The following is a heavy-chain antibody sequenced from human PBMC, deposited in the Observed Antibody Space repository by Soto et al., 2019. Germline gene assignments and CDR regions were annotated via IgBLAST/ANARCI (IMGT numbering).Heavy chain of an antibody. CDR2: ISYDGSNK. CDR3: AKGGLMDGSIDY. D-gene: IGHD1-26*01. CDR1: GFTFSSYG. Sequence: QVQLVESGGGVVQPGRSLRLSCAASGFTFSSYGMHWVRQAPGKGLEWVAVISYDGSNKYYADSVKGRFTISRDNSKNTLYLQMNSLRAEDTDVYYCAKGGLMDGSIDYWGQGTLVTVSS. V-gene: IGHV3-30*18. J-gene: IGHJ4*02.